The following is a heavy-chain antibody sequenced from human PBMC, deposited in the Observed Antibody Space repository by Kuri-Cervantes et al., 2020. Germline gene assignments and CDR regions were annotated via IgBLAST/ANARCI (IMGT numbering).Heavy chain of an antibody. CDR1: GYSFTSYG. Sequence: GESLKISCKGSGYSFTSYGISWVRQAPGQGLEWMGWISAYNGGTNYAQKLQGRVTMTTDTSTSTAYMDLRSLRSDDTAVYYCARDYYYDRSGYGASFDYWGQGTLVTVSS. CDR2: ISAYNGGT. D-gene: IGHD3-22*01. V-gene: IGHV1-18*01. CDR3: ARDYYYDRSGYGASFDY. J-gene: IGHJ4*02.